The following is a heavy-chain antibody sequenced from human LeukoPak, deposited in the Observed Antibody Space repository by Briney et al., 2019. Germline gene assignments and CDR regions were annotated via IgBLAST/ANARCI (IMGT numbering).Heavy chain of an antibody. J-gene: IGHJ6*03. CDR2: INHSGST. V-gene: IGHV4-34*01. CDR3: ARRAARKTAARYYMDV. CDR1: GGSFSGYY. D-gene: IGHD1-14*01. Sequence: PSETLSLTCAVYGGSFSGYYGSWIRQPPGKGLEWIGEINHSGSTNYNPSLKSRVTISVDTSKNQFSPKLSSVTAADTAVYYCARRAARKTAARYYMDVWGKGTTVTVSS.